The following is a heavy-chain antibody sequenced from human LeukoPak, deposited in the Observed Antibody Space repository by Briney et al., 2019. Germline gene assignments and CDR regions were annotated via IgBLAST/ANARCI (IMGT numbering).Heavy chain of an antibody. V-gene: IGHV3-23*01. J-gene: IGHJ4*02. CDR3: ARVLSYDFWSGPTQFDY. CDR2: ISGSGGST. Sequence: GGSLRLSCAASGLTFSNYAMSWVRQAPGKGLEWVSAISGSGGSTYYADSVKGRFTISRDNSKNTLYLQMNSLRAEDTAVYYCARVLSYDFWSGPTQFDYWGQGTLVTVSS. CDR1: GLTFSNYA. D-gene: IGHD3-3*01.